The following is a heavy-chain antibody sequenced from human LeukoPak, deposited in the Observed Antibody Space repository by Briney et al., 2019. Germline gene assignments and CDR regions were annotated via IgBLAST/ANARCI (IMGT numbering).Heavy chain of an antibody. D-gene: IGHD5-18*01. J-gene: IGHJ5*02. CDR2: INPNSGGI. CDR3: ARGPFRNVDTAMVASRFDP. V-gene: IGHV1-2*02. CDR1: GYTFTGYY. Sequence: ASVKVSCKASGYTFTGYYMHWVRQAPGQGLEWMGWINPNSGGINYAQKFQGRDTMTRDTSITTAYMELSRLRSDDTAMYYCARGPFRNVDTAMVASRFDPWGQGTLVTVSS.